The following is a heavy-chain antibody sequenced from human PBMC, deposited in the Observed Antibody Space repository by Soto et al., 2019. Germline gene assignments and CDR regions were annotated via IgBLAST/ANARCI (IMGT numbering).Heavy chain of an antibody. D-gene: IGHD2-15*01. V-gene: IGHV3-23*01. Sequence: GGSLRLSCVGSGFTFSSYDMTWVRQAPGKGLEWVSTVSKTGLTTYYADSVKGRFTISRDNSKNTLSLQMNSLRAEDTALYYCAKRYCSGAGCAIFDHWGQGTLVTVSS. CDR3: AKRYCSGAGCAIFDH. CDR1: GFTFSSYD. CDR2: VSKTGLTT. J-gene: IGHJ4*02.